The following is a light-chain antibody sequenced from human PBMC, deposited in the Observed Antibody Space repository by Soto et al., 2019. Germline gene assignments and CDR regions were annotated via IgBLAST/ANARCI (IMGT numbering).Light chain of an antibody. CDR3: VSYTDTDTLV. V-gene: IGLV2-14*01. CDR1: NTDVGQDKS. Sequence: QSALTQPASVSGSRGQSIIISCVGRNTDVGQDKSVSWYQQGPGKAPKLLIFEVTNRPSGVSNRFSGSRSGNTASLTISGLQPDDDGDYFCVSYTDTDTLVFGTGTYVTVL. J-gene: IGLJ1*01. CDR2: EVT.